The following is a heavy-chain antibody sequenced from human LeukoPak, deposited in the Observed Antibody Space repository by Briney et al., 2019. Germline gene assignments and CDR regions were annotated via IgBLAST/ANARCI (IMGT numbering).Heavy chain of an antibody. CDR2: FHISGST. D-gene: IGHD3-22*01. J-gene: IGHJ4*02. V-gene: IGHV4-61*02. Sequence: SETLSLTCNVSGDSITSDSYYWFWVRQPAGKGLEWIGRFHISGSTNYNPSLESRATISADTSENRFSLKLSAVTAADTAVYYCARDIVNYGEGVITMIVDYWGQGTLVTVSS. CDR1: GDSITSDSYY. CDR3: ARDIVNYGEGVITMIVDY.